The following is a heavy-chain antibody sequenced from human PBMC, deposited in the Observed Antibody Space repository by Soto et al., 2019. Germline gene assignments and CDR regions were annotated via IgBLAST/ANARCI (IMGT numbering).Heavy chain of an antibody. CDR2: INPKTGGT. CDR3: ARQYTGYYGLDF. CDR1: GYTFTDYY. J-gene: IGHJ4*02. D-gene: IGHD3-10*01. V-gene: IGHV1-2*02. Sequence: ASVKVSCKASGYTFTDYYMHWVRQAPGQGLEWMGWINPKTGGTNYVQKFQGRVTMTRDTSITTAYMELSRLRSDDTAVYYCARQYTGYYGLDFWGQGTLVTVSS.